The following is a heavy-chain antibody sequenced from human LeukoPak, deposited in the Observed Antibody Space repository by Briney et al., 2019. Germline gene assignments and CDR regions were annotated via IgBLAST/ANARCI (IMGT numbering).Heavy chain of an antibody. V-gene: IGHV4-59*12. Sequence: SETLSLTCTVSGGSISSYYWSWIRQPPGKGLEWIGQIYYSGSTNYNPSLKSRVTISVDTSKNQFSLKLSSVTAADTAVYYCARAAHYYGSGSRGAHFDYWGQGTLVTVSS. D-gene: IGHD3-10*01. J-gene: IGHJ4*02. CDR2: IYYSGST. CDR3: ARAAHYYGSGSRGAHFDY. CDR1: GGSISSYY.